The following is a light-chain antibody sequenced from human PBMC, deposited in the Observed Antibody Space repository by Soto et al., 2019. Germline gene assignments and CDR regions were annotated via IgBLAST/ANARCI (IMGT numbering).Light chain of an antibody. CDR3: QQCNQWRWA. V-gene: IGKV3-15*01. J-gene: IGKJ1*01. CDR1: QSISGN. CDR2: RAS. Sequence: IMMGQSLATVSXXPGEXPTLXXGANQSISGNLAWYQQKPGQAARLLINRASTRAPGIPARFSGSASGTEFTLTISSLQSEDFADYYCQQCNQWRWAFGQGTKVDI.